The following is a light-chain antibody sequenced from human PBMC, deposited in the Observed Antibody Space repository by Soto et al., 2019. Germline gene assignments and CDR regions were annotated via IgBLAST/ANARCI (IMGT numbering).Light chain of an antibody. Sequence: QSVLTQPPSVSGAPGQRVTISCTGSSSNIGAGYDVHWYQQLPGTAPKLLIYGNSNRPSGVPDRFSGSKSGTSASLAITELQAEDEADYYCQSYDSSLSGVFGGGTQLTVL. CDR1: SSNIGAGYD. J-gene: IGLJ3*02. CDR2: GNS. CDR3: QSYDSSLSGV. V-gene: IGLV1-40*01.